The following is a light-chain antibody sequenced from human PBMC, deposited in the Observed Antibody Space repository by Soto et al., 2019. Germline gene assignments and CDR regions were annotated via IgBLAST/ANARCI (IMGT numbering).Light chain of an antibody. V-gene: IGLV2-23*01. CDR2: KGS. CDR1: SSDVGSYNL. J-gene: IGLJ2*01. Sequence: QSALTQPASVSGSPGQSITISCTGTSSDVGSYNLVSWYQQHPGKAPKLMIYKGSERPSGVSNRFSGSKSGNTASLTISGLQTEDEADYYCCSYAGSYTLVFGGGTKLTVL. CDR3: CSYAGSYTLV.